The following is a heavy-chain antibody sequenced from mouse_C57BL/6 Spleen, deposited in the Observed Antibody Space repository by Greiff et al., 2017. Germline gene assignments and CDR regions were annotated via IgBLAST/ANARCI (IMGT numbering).Heavy chain of an antibody. CDR2: IHPNSGST. J-gene: IGHJ2*01. V-gene: IGHV1-64*01. D-gene: IGHD1-1*01. CDR1: GYTFTSYW. CDR3: ARRDYYGSNPFDY. Sequence: VQLQQPGAELVKPGASVKLSCKASGYTFTSYWMHWVKQRPGQGLEWIGMIHPNSGSTNYNEKFKSKATLTVDKSSSTAYMQLSSLTSEDSAVYYCARRDYYGSNPFDYWGQGTTLTVSS.